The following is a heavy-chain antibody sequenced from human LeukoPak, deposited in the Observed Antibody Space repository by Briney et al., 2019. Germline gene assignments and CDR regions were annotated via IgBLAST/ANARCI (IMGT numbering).Heavy chain of an antibody. D-gene: IGHD3-16*01. V-gene: IGHV3-53*01. CDR3: ARQAWLEGGVTT. CDR2: IYSGGST. Sequence: GGSLRLSCAASGFTVSSNYMSWVRQAPGKGLEWVSVIYSGGSTYYADSVKGRFTISRDNSKNTLYLQMNSLRAEDTAVYYCARQAWLEGGVTTWGQGTLVTVSS. J-gene: IGHJ5*02. CDR1: GFTVSSNY.